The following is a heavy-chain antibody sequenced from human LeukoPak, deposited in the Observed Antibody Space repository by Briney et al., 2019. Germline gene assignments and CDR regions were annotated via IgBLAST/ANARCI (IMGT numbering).Heavy chain of an antibody. D-gene: IGHD3-22*01. CDR3: ARDPYDSSGYRTYYFDY. Sequence: GGSLRLSCAASGFTFSSYWMHWVRQAPGKGLVWVSRINSDGSSTSYADSVKGRFTISRDNAKNTLYLQMNSLRAEDTAVYYCARDPYDSSGYRTYYFDYWGQGTLVTVSS. V-gene: IGHV3-74*01. J-gene: IGHJ4*02. CDR2: INSDGSST. CDR1: GFTFSSYW.